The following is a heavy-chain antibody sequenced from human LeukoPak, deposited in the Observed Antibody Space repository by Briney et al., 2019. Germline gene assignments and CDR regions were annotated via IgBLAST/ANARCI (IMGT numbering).Heavy chain of an antibody. J-gene: IGHJ4*02. V-gene: IGHV4-34*01. CDR2: INHSGST. CDR3: ARGLALERLATKPIANFDY. D-gene: IGHD1-1*01. CDR1: GGSFSGYY. Sequence: SETLSLTCAVYGGSFSGYYWSWIRQPPGKGLEWIGEINHSGSTNYNPSLKSRVTISVDTSKNQFSLKLSSVTAADTAVYYCARGLALERLATKPIANFDYWGQGTLVTVSS.